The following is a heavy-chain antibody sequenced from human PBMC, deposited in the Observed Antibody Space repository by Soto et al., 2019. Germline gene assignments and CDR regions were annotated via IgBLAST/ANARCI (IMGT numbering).Heavy chain of an antibody. CDR3: ATDDYGDFAF. J-gene: IGHJ4*02. CDR2: IDPRSGVT. Sequence: SVKVSCKPYGYTFTAYYIHWVRQAPGQGLECLGWIDPRSGVTDYAQKFQGRVIMTRDTSIKTVYMELSWLTSDDTAVYYCATDDYGDFAFWGKGTLVTVSS. V-gene: IGHV1-2*02. CDR1: GYTFTAYY. D-gene: IGHD4-17*01.